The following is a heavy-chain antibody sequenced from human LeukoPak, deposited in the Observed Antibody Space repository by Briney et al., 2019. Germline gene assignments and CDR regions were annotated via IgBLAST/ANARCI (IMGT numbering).Heavy chain of an antibody. CDR3: ARQSMVRGVIHFDY. Sequence: PSETLSLTCTVSGGSISSSSYYWGWIRQPPGKGLEWIGSIYYSGSTYYNPSLKSRVTISVDTSKNQFSLKLSSVTAADTAVYYCARQSMVRGVIHFDYWGQGTLVIVSS. CDR1: GGSISSSSYY. V-gene: IGHV4-39*01. D-gene: IGHD3-10*01. CDR2: IYYSGST. J-gene: IGHJ4*02.